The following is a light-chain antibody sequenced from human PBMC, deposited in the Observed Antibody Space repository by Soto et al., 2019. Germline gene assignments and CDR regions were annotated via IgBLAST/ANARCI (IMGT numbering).Light chain of an antibody. CDR3: QQVYSYPQT. CDR2: AAS. Sequence: DIQLTQSQSFLSASVGDRVIITCRDSQGIRTYLAWYQQKPGKAPNLLIYAASTLKSGVPSRFSGSGSGTEFTLTISSLQPEDFATYYCQQVYSYPQTFGQGTKVEI. J-gene: IGKJ1*01. CDR1: QGIRTY. V-gene: IGKV1-9*01.